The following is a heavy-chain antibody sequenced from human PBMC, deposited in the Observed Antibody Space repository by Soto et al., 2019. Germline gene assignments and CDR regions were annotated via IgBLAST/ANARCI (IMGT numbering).Heavy chain of an antibody. J-gene: IGHJ4*02. CDR3: ARVGGIGAPPGTDY. CDR2: VIPILRQA. CDR1: GGIFSSYA. D-gene: IGHD6-6*01. V-gene: IGHV1-69*13. Sequence: SVKVSCKASGGIFSSYAISWLRQAPGRGLEWMGAVIPILRQAYYAQDFQDRVSITADESTRTTYLELSSLRSDDTAVYFCARVGGIGAPPGTDYWGQGTLVTVSS.